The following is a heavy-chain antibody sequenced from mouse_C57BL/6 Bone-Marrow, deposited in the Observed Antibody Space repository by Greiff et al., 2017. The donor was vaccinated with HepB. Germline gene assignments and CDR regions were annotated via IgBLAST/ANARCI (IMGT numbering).Heavy chain of an antibody. J-gene: IGHJ2*01. D-gene: IGHD1-1*01. Sequence: VQLQQSGAELVRPGASVTLSCKASGYTFTDYEMHWVKQTPVHGLEWIGAIDPETGGTAYNQKFKGKAILTADKSSSTAYMELRSLTSEDSAVYYCTRTYGSSPYYFDYWGQGTTRTVSS. CDR3: TRTYGSSPYYFDY. CDR2: IDPETGGT. CDR1: GYTFTDYE. V-gene: IGHV1-15*01.